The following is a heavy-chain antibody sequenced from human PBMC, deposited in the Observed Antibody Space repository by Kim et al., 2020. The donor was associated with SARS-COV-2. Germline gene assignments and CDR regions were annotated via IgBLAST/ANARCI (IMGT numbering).Heavy chain of an antibody. CDR1: SASIRGYF. J-gene: IGHJ4*02. D-gene: IGHD6-13*01. V-gene: IGHV4-59*01. CDR3: ARIWQQQGVADY. Sequence: SETLSLTCTVSSASIRGYFWSWIRQSPGKGLDWLAYVYYSGNTRYNPSLKSRVTTSLDTSKNQFSLKMTSVTAADTGVYYCARIWQQQGVADYWGQGTLVTVSS. CDR2: VYYSGNT.